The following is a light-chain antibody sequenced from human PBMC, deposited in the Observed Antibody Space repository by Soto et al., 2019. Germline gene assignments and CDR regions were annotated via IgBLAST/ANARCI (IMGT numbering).Light chain of an antibody. CDR3: QQYGSSGT. Sequence: EIVLKQSPGTLSLSPGESATLSCRASQSVSSSYLAWYQQKPGQAPRLLIYGASNRATGIPDRFSGSGSGTDFTLTISRLEPEEFAVDYCQQYGSSGTVCQVTKVEIK. CDR1: QSVSSSY. V-gene: IGKV3-20*01. CDR2: GAS. J-gene: IGKJ1*01.